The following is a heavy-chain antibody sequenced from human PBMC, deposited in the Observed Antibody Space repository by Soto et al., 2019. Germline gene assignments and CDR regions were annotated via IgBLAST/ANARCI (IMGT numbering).Heavy chain of an antibody. CDR2: IYYSGST. CDR1: GGSISSGGYY. J-gene: IGHJ5*02. D-gene: IGHD2-8*01. Sequence: SETLSLTCTVSGGSISSGGYYWSWIRRHPGKGLEWIGYIYYSGSTYYNPSLKSRVTISVDTSKDQFSLKLSSVTAADTAVYSCARESPYANWFDPWGQGTLVTVSS. CDR3: ARESPYANWFDP. V-gene: IGHV4-31*03.